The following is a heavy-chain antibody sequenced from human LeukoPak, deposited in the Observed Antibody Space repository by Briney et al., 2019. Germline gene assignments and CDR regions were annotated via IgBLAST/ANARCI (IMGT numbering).Heavy chain of an antibody. J-gene: IGHJ4*02. D-gene: IGHD4-23*01. CDR2: INHSGST. CDR1: GGSFSGYY. Sequence: SETLSLTCAVYGGSFSGYYWSWIRQPPGKGLEWIGEINHSGSTNYNPSLKSRVTISVDTPKNQFSLKLSSVTAADTAVYYCAVGLYGGNRYWGQGTLVTVSS. V-gene: IGHV4-34*01. CDR3: AVGLYGGNRY.